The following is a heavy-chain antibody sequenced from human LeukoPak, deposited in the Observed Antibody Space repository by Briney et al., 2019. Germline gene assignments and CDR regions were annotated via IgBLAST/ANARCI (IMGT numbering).Heavy chain of an antibody. CDR1: GFTFSSYS. D-gene: IGHD4/OR15-4a*01. Sequence: GGSLRLSCAASGFTFSSYSMNWVRQAPGKGLEWVSSISSSSSYIYYADSVKGRFTISRDNAKNSLYLQMNSLRAEDTAVYYCARDVDYANPRHDYWGQGTLVTVSS. V-gene: IGHV3-21*01. J-gene: IGHJ4*02. CDR2: ISSSSSYI. CDR3: ARDVDYANPRHDY.